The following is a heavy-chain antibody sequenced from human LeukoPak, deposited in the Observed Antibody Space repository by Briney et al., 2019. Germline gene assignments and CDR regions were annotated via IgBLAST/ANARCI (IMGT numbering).Heavy chain of an antibody. CDR3: ARDYYSGSRDLDY. J-gene: IGHJ4*02. V-gene: IGHV3-74*01. Sequence: PGGSLRLSCAASGFTFSSYWMHWVRQAPGKGLMRVSLITTDGSSTTYADSVKGRFTISRDNAKNTLYLQMNSLRAEDTAVYYCARDYYSGSRDLDYWGQGTLVTVSS. CDR1: GFTFSSYW. CDR2: ITTDGSST. D-gene: IGHD3-22*01.